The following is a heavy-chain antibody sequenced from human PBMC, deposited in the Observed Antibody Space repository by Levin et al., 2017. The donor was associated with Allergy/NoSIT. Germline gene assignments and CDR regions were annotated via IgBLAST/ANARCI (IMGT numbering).Heavy chain of an antibody. CDR2: IITSGTHT. J-gene: IGHJ4*02. V-gene: IGHV3-11*03. CDR3: ASRYGSGTYYQGNNY. CDR1: GFTFSDYY. D-gene: IGHD3-10*01. Sequence: PGGSLRLSCAASGFTFSDYYMSWIRQAPGKGLEWISYIITSGTHTSYADSVKGRFTISRDNANNLVFLQMNSLRAADTAVYYCASRYGSGTYYQGNNYWGQGTLVTVSS.